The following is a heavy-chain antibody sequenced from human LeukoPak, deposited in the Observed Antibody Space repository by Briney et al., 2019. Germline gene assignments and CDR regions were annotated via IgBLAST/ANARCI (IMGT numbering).Heavy chain of an antibody. D-gene: IGHD6-19*01. CDR3: ARAGYSSGWYRGKYYYYGMDV. V-gene: IGHV3-7*03. CDR2: IKEDGSEK. Sequence: GGSLRLSCAATGFTFSSYWMTWVRQAPGRGLEWVANIKEDGSEKYYVDSVKSRITISRDNAKNSLYLQMNSLRAEDTAVYYCARAGYSSGWYRGKYYYYGMDVWGQGTTITVSS. CDR1: GFTFSSYW. J-gene: IGHJ6*02.